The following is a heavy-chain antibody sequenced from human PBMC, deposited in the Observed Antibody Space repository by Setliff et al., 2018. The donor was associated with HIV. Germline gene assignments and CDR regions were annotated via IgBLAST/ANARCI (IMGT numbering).Heavy chain of an antibody. CDR2: IYYSGST. V-gene: IGHV4-59*01. D-gene: IGHD6-19*01. J-gene: IGHJ1*01. CDR1: GGSMSNYY. CDR3: ARGIAVAGTTYFKH. Sequence: PSETLSLTCSVSGGSMSNYYWSWVRQPPGKGLEWIGYIYYSGSTNYNPSLKSRVTISVDTSKNQFSLKLSSVTAADTAVYYCARGIAVAGTTYFKHWGRGTLVTGS.